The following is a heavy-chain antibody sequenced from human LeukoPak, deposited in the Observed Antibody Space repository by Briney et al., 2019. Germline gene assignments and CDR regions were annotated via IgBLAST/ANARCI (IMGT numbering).Heavy chain of an antibody. J-gene: IGHJ6*02. D-gene: IGHD2-15*01. V-gene: IGHV3-64D*09. CDR3: VRGYSFGPYGMDV. CDR2: ISDSGGST. CDR1: GFPFSSYA. Sequence: RGSLRLSCSASGFPFSSYAMHWVRQAPGKGLEYVSAISDSGGSTYYADSVKGRFTISGDNSKNTLYLQMSSLRAEDTAVYFCVRGYSFGPYGMDVWGQGTTVTVSS.